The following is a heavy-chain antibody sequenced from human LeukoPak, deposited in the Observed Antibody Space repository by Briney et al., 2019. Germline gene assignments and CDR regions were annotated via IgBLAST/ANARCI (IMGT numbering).Heavy chain of an antibody. CDR1: GFTFSSYS. Sequence: GGSLRLSCAASGFTFSSYSMNWVRQAPGKGLEWVSYISSSSSTIYYADSVKGRFTISRDNAKNSLYLQMNSLRAEDTAVYYCASWYLGEYSSSWYRGADYEAFDIWGQGTMVTVSS. J-gene: IGHJ3*02. V-gene: IGHV3-48*01. CDR2: ISSSSSTI. CDR3: ASWYLGEYSSSWYRGADYEAFDI. D-gene: IGHD6-13*01.